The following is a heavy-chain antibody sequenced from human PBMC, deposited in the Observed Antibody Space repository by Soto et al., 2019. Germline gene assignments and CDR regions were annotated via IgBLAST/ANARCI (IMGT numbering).Heavy chain of an antibody. CDR3: AADCPRLGVVVPAAMG. CDR1: GFTFTSSA. Sequence: QMQLVQSGPEVKKPGTSVKVSCKASGFTFTSSAVQWVRQARGQRLEWIGWIVVGSGNTNYAQKFQERVTITRDMSTSTAYMELSSLRSEDTAMYYCAADCPRLGVVVPAAMGWGQGTLVTVSS. J-gene: IGHJ4*02. CDR2: IVVGSGNT. D-gene: IGHD2-2*01. V-gene: IGHV1-58*01.